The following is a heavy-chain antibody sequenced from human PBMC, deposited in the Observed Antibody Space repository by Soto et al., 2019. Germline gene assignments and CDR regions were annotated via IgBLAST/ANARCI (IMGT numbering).Heavy chain of an antibody. D-gene: IGHD2-2*02. CDR3: EKDRSLYLSFNYYGMDV. CDR1: GFTLNDFG. CDR2: ISYDGNTE. J-gene: IGHJ6*02. Sequence: QVQLVESGGGVVQPGRSLRLSCAASGFTLNDFGMHWVRQAPGKGLEWLAVISYDGNTEDYADSVKGRFTISRDSSNTTLYLQMDSLKAEDTAVYYCEKDRSLYLSFNYYGMDVWGQGTKVTVSS. V-gene: IGHV3-30*18.